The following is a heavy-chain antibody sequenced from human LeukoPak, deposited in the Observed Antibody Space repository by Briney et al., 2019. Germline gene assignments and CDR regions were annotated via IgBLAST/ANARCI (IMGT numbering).Heavy chain of an antibody. CDR3: ARDLHYYDSSGYYYLVY. CDR1: GFTVSSNY. J-gene: IGHJ4*02. CDR2: IYSGGST. Sequence: GGSLRLSCAASGFTVSSNYMSWVRQAPGKGLEWVSVIYSGGSTYYADSVKGRFTISRDNSKNTLYLQMNSLRAEDTAVYYCARDLHYYDSSGYYYLVYWGQGTLVTVSS. V-gene: IGHV3-66*01. D-gene: IGHD3-22*01.